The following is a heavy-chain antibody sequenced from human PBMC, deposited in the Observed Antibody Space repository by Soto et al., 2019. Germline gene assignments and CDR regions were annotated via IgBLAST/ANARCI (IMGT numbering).Heavy chain of an antibody. Sequence: GSLRLSCAASGFTFSSYSMNWVRQAPGKGLEWVSYISSSSSTIYYADSVKGRFTISRDNAKNSLYLQMNSLRAEDTAVYYCARVIFTVTTKTIRYWGQGTLVTVSS. CDR2: ISSSSSTI. CDR3: ARVIFTVTTKTIRY. J-gene: IGHJ4*02. D-gene: IGHD4-17*01. CDR1: GFTFSSYS. V-gene: IGHV3-48*01.